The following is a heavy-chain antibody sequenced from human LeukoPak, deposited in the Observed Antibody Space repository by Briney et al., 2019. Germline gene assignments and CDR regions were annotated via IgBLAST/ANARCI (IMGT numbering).Heavy chain of an antibody. V-gene: IGHV3-53*01. CDR3: ASSSGWPLFVY. D-gene: IGHD6-19*01. J-gene: IGHJ4*02. CDR2: IYSGGST. CDR1: GFTVSSNY. Sequence: GGSLRLFCAASGFTVSSNYMSWVRQALGKGLEWVSVIYSGGSTYYADSVKGRFTISRDNSKNTLYLQMNSLRAEDTAVYYCASSSGWPLFVYWGQGTLVTVSS.